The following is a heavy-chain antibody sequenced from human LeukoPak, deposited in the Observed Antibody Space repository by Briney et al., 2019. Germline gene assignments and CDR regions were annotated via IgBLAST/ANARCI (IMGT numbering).Heavy chain of an antibody. J-gene: IGHJ6*02. CDR1: GFTFSSYA. V-gene: IGHV3-30-3*01. D-gene: IGHD3-22*01. Sequence: PGGSLRLSCAASGFTFSSYAMHWVRQAPGKGLEWVAVILYDGSNKHYADSVKGRFTISRDNSKNTLYLQMNSLRAEDTAVYYCAKVGVTMIVVVGDYYGMDVWGQGTTVTVSS. CDR3: AKVGVTMIVVVGDYYGMDV. CDR2: ILYDGSNK.